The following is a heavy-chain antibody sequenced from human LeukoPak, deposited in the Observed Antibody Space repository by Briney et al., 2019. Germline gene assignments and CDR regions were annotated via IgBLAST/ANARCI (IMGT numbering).Heavy chain of an antibody. J-gene: IGHJ4*02. Sequence: PSETLSLTCTVSGGSISTTGYYWAWIRQPPGTGLQWIASIYYSGSTYYNSSLKSRVTISVDTSKNQFSPKLSSMTAADTAVYYCASDKGYSNNYFDYWGQGTLVTVSS. D-gene: IGHD6-13*01. CDR1: GGSISTTGYY. CDR2: IYYSGST. CDR3: ASDKGYSNNYFDY. V-gene: IGHV4-39*02.